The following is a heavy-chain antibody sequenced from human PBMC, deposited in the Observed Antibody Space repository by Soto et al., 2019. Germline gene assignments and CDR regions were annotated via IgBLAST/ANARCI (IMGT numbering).Heavy chain of an antibody. J-gene: IGHJ4*02. CDR2: INPNSGCT. Sequence: SVKVSCKAPGSPFTDHYIHGVRQSPGQWLEWMGWINPNSGCTNYAQKFQGWVTMTRDTSISTAYMDLSRLTSDDTAVYYCASGKKQQLVEALDYLCQGTLVTVSS. CDR3: ASGKKQQLVEALDY. CDR1: GSPFTDHY. V-gene: IGHV1-2*04. D-gene: IGHD6-13*01.